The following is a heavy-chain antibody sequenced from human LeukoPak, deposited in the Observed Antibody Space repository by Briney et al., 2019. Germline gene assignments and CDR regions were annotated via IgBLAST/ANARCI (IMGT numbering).Heavy chain of an antibody. V-gene: IGHV4-34*01. D-gene: IGHD5-18*01. CDR2: INHSGST. CDR3: ARGKDSYGFYDY. CDR1: GGSFSGYY. Sequence: SETLSLTCAVYGGSFSGYYWSWIRQPPGKGLEWIGEINHSGSTNYNPSLKSRVTISVDTSKNQFSLNLSSVTAADTAVYYCARGKDSYGFYDYWGQGTLVTVSS. J-gene: IGHJ4*02.